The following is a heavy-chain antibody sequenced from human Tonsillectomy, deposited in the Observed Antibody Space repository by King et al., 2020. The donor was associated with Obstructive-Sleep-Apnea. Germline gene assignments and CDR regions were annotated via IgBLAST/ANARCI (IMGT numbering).Heavy chain of an antibody. D-gene: IGHD4-11*01. CDR1: GFTFSSYN. J-gene: IGHJ4*02. CDR3: ARVDYTNYEKSGY. Sequence: VQLVESGGGQVKPGGSLRLSCAASGFTFSSYNMNWVRQAPGKGLEWVSSISSSSRYIYYADSVKGRFTISRDNAKNSLYLQMNSLRAEDTAVYYCARVDYTNYEKSGYWGQGTLVTVSS. CDR2: ISSSSRYI. V-gene: IGHV3-21*01.